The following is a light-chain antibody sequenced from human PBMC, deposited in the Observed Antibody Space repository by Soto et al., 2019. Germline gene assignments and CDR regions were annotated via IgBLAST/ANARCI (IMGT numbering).Light chain of an antibody. CDR3: QQYNSYSGT. J-gene: IGKJ1*01. CDR2: DAS. V-gene: IGKV1-5*01. Sequence: DIQMTQSPSTLSASVGDRVTITCRASQSISSWLAWYQQKPGKAPKLLIYDASSLESGVPSRFSGSGSGTEFTLTISSLQPDDFATYYCQQYNSYSGTYGQGTKV. CDR1: QSISSW.